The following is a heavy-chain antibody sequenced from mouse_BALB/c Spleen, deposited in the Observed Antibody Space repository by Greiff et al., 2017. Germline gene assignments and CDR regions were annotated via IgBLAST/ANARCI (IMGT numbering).Heavy chain of an antibody. D-gene: IGHD1-2*01. V-gene: IGHV3-6*02. Sequence: ESGPGLVKPSQSLSLTCSVTGYSITSGYYWNWIRQFPGNKLEWMGYISYDGSNNYNPSLKNRISITRDTSKNQFFLKLNSVTTEDTATYYCAIEEFTTALYWGQGTTLTVSS. J-gene: IGHJ2*01. CDR2: ISYDGSN. CDR3: AIEEFTTALY. CDR1: GYSITSGYY.